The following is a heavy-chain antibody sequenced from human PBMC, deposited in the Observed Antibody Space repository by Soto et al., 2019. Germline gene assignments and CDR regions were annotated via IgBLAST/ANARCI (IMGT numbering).Heavy chain of an antibody. V-gene: IGHV1-69*13. D-gene: IGHD3-3*01. CDR2: IIPIFGTA. J-gene: IGHJ3*02. Sequence: SVKVSCKASGGTFSSYAISWVRQAPGQGLEWMGGIIPIFGTANYAQKFQGRVTITADESTSTAYMELSSLRSEDTAVYYCAGPETFGVVRDAFDIWGQGTMVTVSS. CDR3: AGPETFGVVRDAFDI. CDR1: GGTFSSYA.